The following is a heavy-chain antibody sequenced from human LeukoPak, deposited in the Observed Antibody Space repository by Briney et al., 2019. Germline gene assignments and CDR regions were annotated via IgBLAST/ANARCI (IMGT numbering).Heavy chain of an antibody. CDR3: ARQGLYDSSDFWTFQH. Sequence: PGGSLRLSCAASGFSFSVYYMSWIRQTPEEGLEWLSYISSSSDYKNYADSLKGRFTISRDNAKNSVYLQMNSLRAEDTAVYYCARQGLYDSSDFWTFQHWGQGTLVTVSS. D-gene: IGHD3/OR15-3a*01. CDR2: ISSSSDYK. CDR1: GFSFSVYY. V-gene: IGHV3-11*06. J-gene: IGHJ1*01.